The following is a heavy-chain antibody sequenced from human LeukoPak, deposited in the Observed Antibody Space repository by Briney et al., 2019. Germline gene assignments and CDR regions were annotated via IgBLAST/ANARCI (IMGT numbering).Heavy chain of an antibody. J-gene: IGHJ3*02. Sequence: GGSLSLSCAASGFTFSTYAMRWVRPAPGKGVKWVSGICVSGGSTYYADSVKDRFTISRDNSKNTLYLQMNSLRAEDTAVYYCAKDDDILTGYYIGPHAFDIWGEGTMVTVSS. V-gene: IGHV3-23*01. CDR3: AKDDDILTGYYIGPHAFDI. D-gene: IGHD3-9*01. CDR1: GFTFSTYA. CDR2: ICVSGGST.